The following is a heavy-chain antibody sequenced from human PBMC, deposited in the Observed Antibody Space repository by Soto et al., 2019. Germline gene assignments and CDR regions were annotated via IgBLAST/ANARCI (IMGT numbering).Heavy chain of an antibody. CDR3: AKSPTVMYFQH. D-gene: IGHD4-17*01. Sequence: GGPLRLSCAASGFTFSSYAMSWVRQAPGKGLEWVSAISGSGGSTYYADSVKGRFTISRDNSKNTLYLQMNSLRAEDTAVYYCAKSPTVMYFQHWGQGTLVTVSS. CDR2: ISGSGGST. J-gene: IGHJ1*01. CDR1: GFTFSSYA. V-gene: IGHV3-23*01.